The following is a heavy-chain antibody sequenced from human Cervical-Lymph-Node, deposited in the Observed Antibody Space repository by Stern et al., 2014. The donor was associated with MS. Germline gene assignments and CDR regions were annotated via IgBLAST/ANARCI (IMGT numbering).Heavy chain of an antibody. Sequence: QVTLKESGPTLVKATQPLTLTCTFSGFALRNSGVSVAWIRQPPGKALEWLAVIYWDDEKRYSPSLKSRLSITKDASESQVVLTMTNMDPVDTATHYCTHSLHGDYYDAFDTWGQGTMVTVSS. CDR2: IYWDDEK. J-gene: IGHJ3*02. D-gene: IGHD4-17*01. CDR1: GFALRNSGVS. CDR3: THSLHGDYYDAFDT. V-gene: IGHV2-5*02.